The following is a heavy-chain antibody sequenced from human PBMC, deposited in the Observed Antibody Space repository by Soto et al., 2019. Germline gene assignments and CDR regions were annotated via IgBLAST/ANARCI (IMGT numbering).Heavy chain of an antibody. Sequence: QVQLAESGGGVVQPGRSLRLSCAASGFTFSSYAMHWVRQAPGKGLEWVAVISYDGSNKYYADSVKGRFTISRDNSKNTLYLQMNSLRAEDTAVYYCARDLGLFVSQTNAAFDYWGQGTLVTVSS. CDR3: ARDLGLFVSQTNAAFDY. CDR1: GFTFSSYA. D-gene: IGHD3-16*01. V-gene: IGHV3-30-3*01. J-gene: IGHJ4*02. CDR2: ISYDGSNK.